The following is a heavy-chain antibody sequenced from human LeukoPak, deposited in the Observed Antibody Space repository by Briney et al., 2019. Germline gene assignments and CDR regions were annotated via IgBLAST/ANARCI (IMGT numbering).Heavy chain of an antibody. Sequence: SETLSLTCAVYGGSFSGHYWTWIRQPPGKGLEWIREIDHTGRSTYNPSLTSRVTISKDSSKNQFSLSLGSVIAADTAVYFCARGENSGSYFSYFDSWAQGTPVTVSS. D-gene: IGHD3-10*01. J-gene: IGHJ5*01. V-gene: IGHV4-34*01. CDR3: ARGENSGSYFSYFDS. CDR2: IDHTGRS. CDR1: GGSFSGHY.